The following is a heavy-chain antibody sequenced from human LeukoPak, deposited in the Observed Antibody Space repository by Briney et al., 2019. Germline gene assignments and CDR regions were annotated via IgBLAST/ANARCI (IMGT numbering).Heavy chain of an antibody. CDR1: GYTFTSCY. CDR2: INPSGGST. J-gene: IGHJ4*02. Sequence: ASVKVSCKASGYTFTSCYMHWVRQAPGQGLEWMGIINPSGGSTSYAQKFQGRVTMTRDTSTSTVYMELSSLRSEDTAVYYCARAGPTVVVVAAPDYWGQGTLVTVSS. V-gene: IGHV1-46*01. D-gene: IGHD2-15*01. CDR3: ARAGPTVVVVAAPDY.